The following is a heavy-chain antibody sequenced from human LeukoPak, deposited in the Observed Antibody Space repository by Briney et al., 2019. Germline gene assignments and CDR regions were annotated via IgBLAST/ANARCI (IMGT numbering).Heavy chain of an antibody. CDR3: ARGGLHIWYFEH. CDR1: EFTFSSFA. D-gene: IGHD2-15*01. J-gene: IGHJ4*02. V-gene: IGHV3-33*01. CDR2: IWYDGTKR. Sequence: PGGSLRLSCVASEFTFSSFAMHWVRQAPGKGLEWVALIWYDGTKRYYADSVKGRFTISRDNSKNTLYLEMNNLSAEDTAVYYCARGGLHIWYFEHWGQGTLVTVSS.